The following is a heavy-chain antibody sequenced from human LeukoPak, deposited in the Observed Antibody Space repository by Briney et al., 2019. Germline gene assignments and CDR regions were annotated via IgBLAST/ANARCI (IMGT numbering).Heavy chain of an antibody. V-gene: IGHV4-39*07. Sequence: PSETLSLTCSVSGGSISSSRSYWGWIRQPPGKGLEWIGEINHSGSTNYNPSLKSRVTISVDTSKNQFSLKLSSVTAADTAVYYCARARRITMVRGVILETQRFDPWGQGTLVTVSS. CDR1: GGSISSSRSY. J-gene: IGHJ5*02. CDR3: ARARRITMVRGVILETQRFDP. D-gene: IGHD3-10*01. CDR2: INHSGST.